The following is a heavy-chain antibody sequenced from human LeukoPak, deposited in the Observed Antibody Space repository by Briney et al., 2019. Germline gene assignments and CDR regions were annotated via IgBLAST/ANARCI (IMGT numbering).Heavy chain of an antibody. D-gene: IGHD6-19*01. CDR2: IYYSGST. CDR1: GGPISSYY. J-gene: IGHJ4*02. Sequence: SETLSLTCTVSGGPISSYYWSWIRQPPGKGLEWIGYIYYSGSTNYNPSLKSRVTISVDTSKNQFSLKLSSVTAADTAVYYCASTYSSGYFDYWGQGTLVTVSS. V-gene: IGHV4-59*01. CDR3: ASTYSSGYFDY.